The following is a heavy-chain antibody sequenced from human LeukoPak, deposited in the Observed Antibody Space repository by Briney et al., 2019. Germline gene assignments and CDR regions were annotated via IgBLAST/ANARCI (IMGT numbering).Heavy chain of an antibody. J-gene: IGHJ6*02. Sequence: GGSLRLSCAASGFTFSSYWMSWVRQAPGKGLEWVANIKQDGSEKYSVDSVKGRFTISRDNAKNSLFLQMNSLRAEDTAVYYCARNSFAELLLLGSAYGMDVWGQGTTVTVSS. CDR2: IKQDGSEK. V-gene: IGHV3-7*01. D-gene: IGHD3-10*01. CDR1: GFTFSSYW. CDR3: ARNSFAELLLLGSAYGMDV.